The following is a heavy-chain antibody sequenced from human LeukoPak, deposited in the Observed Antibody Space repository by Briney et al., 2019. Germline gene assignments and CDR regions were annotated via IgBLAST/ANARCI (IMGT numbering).Heavy chain of an antibody. CDR1: GGSISSYY. Sequence: SETLSLTCTVSGGSISSYYWSWIRQPPGKGLEWIGYIYYSVSTNYNPSLKSRVTISVDTSKNQFSLKLSSVTAADTAVYYCARTGVRDGYVFLYWGQGTLVTVSS. J-gene: IGHJ4*02. V-gene: IGHV4-59*01. CDR2: IYYSVST. D-gene: IGHD5-24*01. CDR3: ARTGVRDGYVFLY.